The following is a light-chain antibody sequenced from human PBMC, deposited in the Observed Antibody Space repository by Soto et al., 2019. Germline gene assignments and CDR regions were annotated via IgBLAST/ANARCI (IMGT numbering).Light chain of an antibody. V-gene: IGKV3-20*01. CDR2: GAS. CDR3: QQCGGSPT. CDR1: QSVSNNY. J-gene: IGKJ1*01. Sequence: EIVLTQSPGTLSLSPGERATLSCRASQSVSNNYLAWYQQKPGQAPRLLIYGASTRAAGIPDRFSGSGSGTDFTLTISRLEAEDFAMYYCQQCGGSPTFGQGTKVDIK.